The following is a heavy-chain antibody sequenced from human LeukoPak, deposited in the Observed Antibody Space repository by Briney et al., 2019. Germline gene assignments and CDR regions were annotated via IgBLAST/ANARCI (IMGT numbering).Heavy chain of an antibody. CDR3: AKSGSGYYFFDY. CDR1: GFTSSSYA. CDR2: ISYDGSNK. V-gene: IGHV3-30-3*02. J-gene: IGHJ4*02. Sequence: GGSLRLSCAASGFTSSSYAMHWVRQAPGKGLEWVAVISYDGSNKYYADSVKGRFTISRDNSKNTLYLQMNSLRAEDTAVYFCAKSGSGYYFFDYWGQGTLVTVPS. D-gene: IGHD3-22*01.